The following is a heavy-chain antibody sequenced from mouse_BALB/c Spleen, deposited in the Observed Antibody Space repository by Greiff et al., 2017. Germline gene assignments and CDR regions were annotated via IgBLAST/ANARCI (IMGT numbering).Heavy chain of an antibody. D-gene: IGHD1-2*01. CDR2: IYPGNSDT. CDR3: TRRDYGYGY. CDR1: GYTFTSYW. V-gene: IGHV1-5*01. Sequence: EVQLQQSGPELVKPGASVKIPCKASGYTFTSYWMHWVKQRPGQGLEWIGAIYPGNSDTSYNQKFKGKAKLTAVTSTSTAYMELRSLTSEDSAVYYCTRRDYGYGYWGQGTTLTVSS. J-gene: IGHJ2*01.